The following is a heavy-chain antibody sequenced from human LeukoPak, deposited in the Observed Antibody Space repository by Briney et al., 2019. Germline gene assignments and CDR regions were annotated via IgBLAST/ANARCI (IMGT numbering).Heavy chain of an antibody. CDR2: IHTGGTT. Sequence: GGSLRLSCVASGFDISYNYVGWVRQAPGKGLEWVSVIHTGGTTHYTDSVKGRFTISKDNSNNTVFLQMNSVRVEDTAVYYCARVWFGYSFQWGQGVLVTVSS. CDR1: GFDISYNY. V-gene: IGHV3-53*01. D-gene: IGHD3-10*01. J-gene: IGHJ4*02. CDR3: ARVWFGYSFQ.